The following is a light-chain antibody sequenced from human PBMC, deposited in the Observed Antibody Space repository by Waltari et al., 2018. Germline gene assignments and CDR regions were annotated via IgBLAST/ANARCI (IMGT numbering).Light chain of an antibody. CDR2: GAS. Sequence: EIVLTQSPGTLSLSPGDRAPLSCRASQSVSSNYLAWYQQKPGQAPRLLIYGASSRATGIPDRFSGSGSGTDFTLTISRLEPEDFAVYYCQQYGSSQFTFGPGTKVDIK. CDR1: QSVSSNY. V-gene: IGKV3-20*01. J-gene: IGKJ3*01. CDR3: QQYGSSQFT.